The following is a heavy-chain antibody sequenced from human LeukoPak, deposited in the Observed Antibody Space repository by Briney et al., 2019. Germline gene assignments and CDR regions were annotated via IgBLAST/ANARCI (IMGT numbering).Heavy chain of an antibody. V-gene: IGHV4-38-2*01. CDR1: DYSISSHNY. CDR3: ARNDSSGYFDY. CDR2: VYHSGSI. J-gene: IGHJ4*02. D-gene: IGHD3-22*01. Sequence: PSETLSLTCAVSDYSISSHNYWGWIRQPPGKGLEWIGSVYHSGSIHYSPSLKSRVTISVDTSKNQFSLKLSSVTAADTAVYYCARNDSSGYFDYWGQGTLVTVSS.